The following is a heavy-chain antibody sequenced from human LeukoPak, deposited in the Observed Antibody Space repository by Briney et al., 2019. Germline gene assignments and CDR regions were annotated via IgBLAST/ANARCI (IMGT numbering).Heavy chain of an antibody. Sequence: SVKVSCKASGGTFSSYAISWVRQAPGQGLEWMGGIIPIFGTANYAQKFQGRVTITADESTSTAYMELSSLRSEDTAVYYCARVAGMGYQLLGWFDPWGQGTLVTVSS. V-gene: IGHV1-69*13. J-gene: IGHJ5*02. CDR3: ARVAGMGYQLLGWFDP. CDR1: GGTFSSYA. CDR2: IIPIFGTA. D-gene: IGHD2-2*01.